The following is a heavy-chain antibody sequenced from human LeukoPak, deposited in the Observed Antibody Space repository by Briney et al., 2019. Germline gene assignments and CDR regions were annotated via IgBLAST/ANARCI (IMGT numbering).Heavy chain of an antibody. CDR1: GYTFTSYG. V-gene: IGHV1-18*01. CDR2: ISAYNGNT. D-gene: IGHD6-13*01. CDR3: ARDRYSSSWYTVTYWYFDL. J-gene: IGHJ2*01. Sequence: GASVTVSCTASGYTFTSYGISWVRQAPGQGLEWMGWISAYNGNTNYAQKLQGRVTMTTDTSTSTAYMELRSLRSDDTAVYYCARDRYSSSWYTVTYWYFDLWGRGTLVTVSS.